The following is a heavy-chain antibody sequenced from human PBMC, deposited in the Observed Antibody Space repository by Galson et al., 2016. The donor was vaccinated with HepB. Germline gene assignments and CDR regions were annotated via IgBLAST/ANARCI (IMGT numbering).Heavy chain of an antibody. CDR2: ITGSGGWI. J-gene: IGHJ4*02. V-gene: IGHV3-23*01. D-gene: IGHD2-15*01. CDR3: AKDGGYCSDATCYYRHS. Sequence: SLRLSCAASGFTFSSYAMSWVRQAPGKGLEWVSTITGSGGWIKYADSVKGRLITSRENSKNTLYLQLNSLRAEDTAVYYCAKDGGYCSDATCYYRHSWGQGTLVTVSS. CDR1: GFTFSSYA.